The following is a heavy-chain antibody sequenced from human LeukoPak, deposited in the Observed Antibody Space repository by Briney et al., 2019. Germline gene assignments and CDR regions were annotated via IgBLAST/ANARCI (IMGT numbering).Heavy chain of an antibody. V-gene: IGHV3-11*04. CDR3: ARGYFDWLSYRAYFDY. J-gene: IGHJ4*02. CDR2: ISSSGSTI. CDR1: GFTFSDFY. D-gene: IGHD3-9*01. Sequence: PGGSLRLSCAASGFTFSDFYMSWIRQAPGKGLEWVSYISSSGSTIYYADSVKGRFTISRDNAKNSLYLQMNSLRAEDTAVYYCARGYFDWLSYRAYFDYWGQGTLVTVSS.